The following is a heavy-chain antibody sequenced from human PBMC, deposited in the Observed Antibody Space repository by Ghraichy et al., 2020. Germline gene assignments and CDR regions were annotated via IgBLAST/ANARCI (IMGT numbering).Heavy chain of an antibody. J-gene: IGHJ1*01. CDR1: GFTFSSYA. V-gene: IGHV3-30-3*01. Sequence: GGSLRLSCAASGFTFSSYAMHWVRQAPGKGLEWVAVISYDGSNKYYADSVKGRFTISRDNSKNTLYLQMNSLRAEDTAVYYCARPFYGSLPKSGYFQHWGQGTLVTVSS. CDR3: ARPFYGSLPKSGYFQH. CDR2: ISYDGSNK. D-gene: IGHD3-10*01.